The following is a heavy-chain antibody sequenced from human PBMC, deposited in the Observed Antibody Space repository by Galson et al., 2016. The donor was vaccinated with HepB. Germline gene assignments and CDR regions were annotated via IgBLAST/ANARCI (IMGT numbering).Heavy chain of an antibody. J-gene: IGHJ5*02. CDR3: VRARLPAGGANNWFDP. CDR1: GGSIDTGSYY. CDR2: IYYSVVT. V-gene: IGHV4-61*02. D-gene: IGHD6-13*01. Sequence: QVQLQESGPGLVKPSQTLSLTCTVSGGSIDTGSYYWPWVRQPAGKGLEWIGRIYYSVVTNYNTSLQGRVTISLDMSKNQFSLTLTSATAADTAMYFCVRARLPAGGANNWFDPWGQGTLVAVSS.